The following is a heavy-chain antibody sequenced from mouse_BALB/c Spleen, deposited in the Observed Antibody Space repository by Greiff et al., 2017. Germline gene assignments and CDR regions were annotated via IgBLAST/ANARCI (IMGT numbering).Heavy chain of an antibody. CDR1: GYTFTSYT. CDR2: INPSSGYT. Sequence: QVQLQQSGAELARPGASVKMSCKASGYTFTSYTMHWVKQRPGKGLEWIGYINPSSGYTNYNQKFKDKATLTADKTSSTAYMQLSSLTSEDSAVYDCARWPYWYIDVWGAGTTVTVSS. V-gene: IGHV1-4*01. CDR3: ARWPYWYIDV. J-gene: IGHJ1*01.